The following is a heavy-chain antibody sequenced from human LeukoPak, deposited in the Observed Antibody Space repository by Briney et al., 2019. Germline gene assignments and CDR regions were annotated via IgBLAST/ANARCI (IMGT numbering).Heavy chain of an antibody. V-gene: IGHV7-4-1*02. J-gene: IGHJ4*02. CDR3: ARGHWMAVRPGRGDY. Sequence: ASVKVSCKASGYTFTSYAMNWVRQAPGQGLEWMGWINTNTGNPTYAQGFTGRFVFSLDTSVSTAYLQISSLKAEDTAVYYCARGHWMAVRPGRGDYWGQGTLVTVSS. CDR1: GYTFTSYA. D-gene: IGHD1-1*01. CDR2: INTNTGNP.